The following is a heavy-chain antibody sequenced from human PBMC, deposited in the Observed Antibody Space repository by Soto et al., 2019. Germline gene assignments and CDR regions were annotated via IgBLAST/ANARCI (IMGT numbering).Heavy chain of an antibody. V-gene: IGHV5-51*01. CDR2: IYPSDSDT. CDR3: ARWGAYCTSDSCSFDY. D-gene: IGHD2-2*01. Sequence: GESLKISCKVSGYSFTNYRIAWVRQMPGQGLEWMGIIYPSDSDTRYSPSFQGQVTVSADKSISTAYLQWSSLKASDTAMYYCARWGAYCTSDSCSFDYWGKGTLVTVSS. J-gene: IGHJ4*02. CDR1: GYSFTNYR.